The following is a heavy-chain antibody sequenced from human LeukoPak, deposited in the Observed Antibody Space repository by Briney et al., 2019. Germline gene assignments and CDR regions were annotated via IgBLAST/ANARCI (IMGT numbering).Heavy chain of an antibody. Sequence: SETLSLTCSVSGGSISSSSYYWGWIRQPPGKGLEWIGSIYYSGNTYYNPSLKSRVTISVDTSKNQFSLKLSSVTATDTAVYYCARHSYCYESSAYHYYFDYWGRGTLVTVSS. D-gene: IGHD3-22*01. CDR2: IYYSGNT. CDR1: GGSISSSSYY. J-gene: IGHJ4*02. CDR3: ARHSYCYESSAYHYYFDY. V-gene: IGHV4-39*01.